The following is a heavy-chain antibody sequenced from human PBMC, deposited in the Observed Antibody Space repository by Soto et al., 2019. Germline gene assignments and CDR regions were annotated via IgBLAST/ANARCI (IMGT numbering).Heavy chain of an antibody. CDR3: ARGPHIVVVPAAILGGGMDV. CDR2: TYYRSKWYN. V-gene: IGHV6-1*01. Sequence: SQTLSLTCAISGDSVSSNSAAWNWIRQSPSRGLEWLGRTYYRSKWYNDYAVSVKSRITINPDTSKNQFSLQLNSVTPEDTAVYYCARGPHIVVVPAAILGGGMDVWGPGTTVTVSS. J-gene: IGHJ6*02. CDR1: GDSVSSNSAA. D-gene: IGHD2-2*01.